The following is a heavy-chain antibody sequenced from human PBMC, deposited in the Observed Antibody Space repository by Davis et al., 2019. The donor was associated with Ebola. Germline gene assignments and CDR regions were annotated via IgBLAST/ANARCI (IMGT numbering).Heavy chain of an antibody. Sequence: PGGSLRLSCTASGFIIDYYSMHWVRQVAGKGLEWVAGITWNSGFLAYADSVKGRFTISRDNAKNSLFLQMDSLRVGDTALYYCAKDRAVAATFWYADLWGRGTRVTVSS. CDR1: GFIIDYYS. J-gene: IGHJ2*01. V-gene: IGHV3-9*01. D-gene: IGHD6-19*01. CDR3: AKDRAVAATFWYADL. CDR2: ITWNSGFL.